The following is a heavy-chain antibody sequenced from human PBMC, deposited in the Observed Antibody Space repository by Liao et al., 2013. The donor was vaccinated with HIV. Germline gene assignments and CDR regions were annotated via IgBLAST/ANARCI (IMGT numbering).Heavy chain of an antibody. D-gene: IGHD3-3*01. J-gene: IGHJ5*02. CDR1: GGSISIYY. V-gene: IGHV4-34*01. CDR3: ARGIVEYYDFWSGYQRDWFDP. CDR2: INHSGST. Sequence: QVQLQQWGAGLLKPSETLSLTCAVSGGSISIYYWTWIRQSPGKGLEWIGEINHSGSTNYNPSLKSRVTMSVDTSKNQFSLKLSSVTAADTAVYYCARGIVEYYDFWSGYQRDWFDPWGQGTLVTVSS.